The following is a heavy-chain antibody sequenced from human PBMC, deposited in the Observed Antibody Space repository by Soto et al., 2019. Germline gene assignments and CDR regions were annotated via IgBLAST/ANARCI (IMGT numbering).Heavy chain of an antibody. V-gene: IGHV4-4*08. CDR3: ARRVLSGAAYYNYGMDV. J-gene: IGHJ6*02. CDR2: LYNTGST. D-gene: IGHD3-10*01. Sequence: SETLSLTCTVSGGSISRYYWSWIRQPPGKGLEWIGYLYNTGSTIYNPSLESRVTISVDTSKNQFSLRLSSVTAADTTVYYCARRVLSGAAYYNYGMDVWGPGTTVTVFS. CDR1: GGSISRYY.